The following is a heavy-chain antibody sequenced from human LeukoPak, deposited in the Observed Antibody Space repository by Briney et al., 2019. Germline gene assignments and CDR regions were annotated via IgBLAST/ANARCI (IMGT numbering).Heavy chain of an antibody. D-gene: IGHD3-10*01. CDR1: GGTFSSYV. Sequence: SVKVSCKASGGTFSSYVITWVRQAPGQGLEWMGGIIPIFGTANYAQKLQGRVTLTTDDSTSTAYMELSSLTSEDMAVYFCARGEPTHYYGSGSKYYMDVWGKGTTVTVSS. J-gene: IGHJ6*03. CDR2: IIPIFGTA. V-gene: IGHV1-69*05. CDR3: ARGEPTHYYGSGSKYYMDV.